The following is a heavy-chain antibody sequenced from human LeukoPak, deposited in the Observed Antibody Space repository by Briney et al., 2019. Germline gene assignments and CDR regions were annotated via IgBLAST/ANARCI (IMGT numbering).Heavy chain of an antibody. CDR3: ARAAYYYDSSGYDDAFDI. D-gene: IGHD3-22*01. CDR1: GFTFSDYC. J-gene: IGHJ3*02. V-gene: IGHV3-11*01. Sequence: GGSLRLSCAASGFTFSDYCMNWIRQAPGKRLEWVSYTSRSGGTIYYADSVKGRFTISRDNAKNSLYLQMNSLRAEDTAVYYCARAAYYYDSSGYDDAFDIWGQGTMVTVSS. CDR2: TSRSGGTI.